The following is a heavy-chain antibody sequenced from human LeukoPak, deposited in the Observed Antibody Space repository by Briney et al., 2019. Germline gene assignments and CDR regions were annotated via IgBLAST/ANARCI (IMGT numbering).Heavy chain of an antibody. J-gene: IGHJ4*02. D-gene: IGHD5-12*01. CDR3: ARGWLYFDY. Sequence: PSETLSLTCAVYGGSFSGYYWSWIRQPPGKGREWIGEINHSGSTNYKPSLKSRVTISVDTSKNQFSLMLSSVTAADTAVYYCARGWLYFDYWGQGTLVRVSS. V-gene: IGHV4-34*01. CDR1: GGSFSGYY. CDR2: INHSGST.